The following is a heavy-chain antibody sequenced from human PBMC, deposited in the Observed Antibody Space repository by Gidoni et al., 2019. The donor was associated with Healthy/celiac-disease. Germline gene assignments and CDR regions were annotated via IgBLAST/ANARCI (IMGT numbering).Heavy chain of an antibody. Sequence: QVQLQESGPGLVKPSATLSLTCTVSGGSISSYYWSWIRQPPGKGLEWIGYIYYSGSTTYNPSLKSRVTISVDTSKNQFSLKLSSVTAADTAVYYCAREDYGDYVFNYYGMDVWGQGTTVTVSS. V-gene: IGHV4-59*01. J-gene: IGHJ6*02. CDR1: GGSISSYY. CDR3: AREDYGDYVFNYYGMDV. D-gene: IGHD4-17*01. CDR2: IYYSGST.